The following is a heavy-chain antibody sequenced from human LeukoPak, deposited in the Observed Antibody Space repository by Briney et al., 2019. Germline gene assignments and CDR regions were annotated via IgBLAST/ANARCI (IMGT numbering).Heavy chain of an antibody. CDR2: IYYSGIT. D-gene: IGHD5/OR15-5a*01. J-gene: IGHJ4*02. Sequence: SETLSPTCTVSGGSISNSNSFWAWIRQPPGKGLEWIGTIYYSGITHYSPSLKSRVTISVDTSKNQFSLKLSSVTATDTALYYCARRVYGTSQYYWGQGTLVTVSS. CDR1: GGSISNSNSF. CDR3: ARRVYGTSQYY. V-gene: IGHV4-39*01.